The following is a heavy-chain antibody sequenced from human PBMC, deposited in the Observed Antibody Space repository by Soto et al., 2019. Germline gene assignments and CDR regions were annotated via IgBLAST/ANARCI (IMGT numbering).Heavy chain of an antibody. J-gene: IGHJ4*02. V-gene: IGHV1-69*12. CDR1: GGTFSSYA. CDR2: IIPIFGTA. Sequence: QVQLVQSGAEVKQRGSSVKVSCKASGGTFSSYAISWVRQAPGQGLEWMGGIIPIFGTANYAQKFQGRVTITADESTSTAYMELSSLRSEDTAVYYCAAIDTHLIAVAGPDYWGQGTLVTVSS. D-gene: IGHD6-19*01. CDR3: AAIDTHLIAVAGPDY.